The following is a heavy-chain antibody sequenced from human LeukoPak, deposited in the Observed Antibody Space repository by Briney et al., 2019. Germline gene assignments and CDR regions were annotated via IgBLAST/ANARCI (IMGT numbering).Heavy chain of an antibody. CDR1: GFTVSSNY. CDR3: ARGLWDCSGGSCYSAAFDI. Sequence: PGGSLRLSCAASGFTVSSNYMSWVRQAPGKGLELVSVIYSGGSTYYADSVKGRFTISRDNSKNTLYLQMNSLRAEDTAVYYCARGLWDCSGGSCYSAAFDIWGQGTMVTVSS. J-gene: IGHJ3*02. D-gene: IGHD2-15*01. V-gene: IGHV3-53*01. CDR2: IYSGGST.